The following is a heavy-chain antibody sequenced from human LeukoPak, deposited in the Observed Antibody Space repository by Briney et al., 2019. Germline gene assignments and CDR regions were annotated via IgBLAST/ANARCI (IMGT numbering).Heavy chain of an antibody. J-gene: IGHJ4*02. CDR3: ARDRDNWNPLDY. V-gene: IGHV3-21*01. CDR2: ISSSSSYI. Sequence: TAGGSLRLSCAASGFTFSSYAMSWVRQAPGKGLEWVSSISSSSSYIYYADSVKGRFTISRDNAKNSLYLQMNSLRAEDTAVYYCARDRDNWNPLDYWGQGTLVTVSS. CDR1: GFTFSSYA. D-gene: IGHD1-20*01.